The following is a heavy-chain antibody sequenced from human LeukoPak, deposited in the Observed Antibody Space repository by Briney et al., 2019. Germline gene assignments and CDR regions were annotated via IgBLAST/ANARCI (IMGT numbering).Heavy chain of an antibody. D-gene: IGHD3-22*01. CDR1: GFTFSSYS. V-gene: IGHV3-21*01. Sequence: GGSLRLSCAASGFTFSSYSMNWVRQAPGKGLEWVSSISSSSSYIYYADSVKGRFTISRDNAENSLYVQMNSLRAEDTAVYYCARDDDYYDSSGYYYDYFDYWGQGTLVTVSS. CDR2: ISSSSSYI. CDR3: ARDDDYYDSSGYYYDYFDY. J-gene: IGHJ4*02.